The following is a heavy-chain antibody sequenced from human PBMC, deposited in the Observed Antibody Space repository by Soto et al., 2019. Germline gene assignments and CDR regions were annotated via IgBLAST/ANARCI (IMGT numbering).Heavy chain of an antibody. CDR3: ARDSLGVDY. D-gene: IGHD3-10*01. Sequence: EVQLVESGGGLVQPGGSLRLSCAASGFTVSGNYMSLVRQAPGKWLEWVSVIYSGGNTYYADSVKGRLTISRDNYKNTMSIQMNSLRAEDTAVYYCARDSLGVDYWGQGTLVTVSS. CDR2: IYSGGNT. CDR1: GFTVSGNY. J-gene: IGHJ4*02. V-gene: IGHV3-66*01.